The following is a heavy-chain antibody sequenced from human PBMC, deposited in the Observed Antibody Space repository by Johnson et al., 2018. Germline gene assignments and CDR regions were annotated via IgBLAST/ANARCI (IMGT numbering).Heavy chain of an antibody. J-gene: IGHJ4*02. CDR3: ARDPGARY. V-gene: IGHV3-72*01. D-gene: IGHD3-10*01. Sequence: VQLVESGGGLVQPGGSLRLSCATSGFTFSDHYMDWVRQAPGKGLEWVGRSKTKADSYTTEYAASVKDRFTISRDDSKNSLYLQMNSLKTEDTAVYYCARDPGARYWGQGTLVTVSS. CDR1: GFTFSDHY. CDR2: SKTKADSYTT.